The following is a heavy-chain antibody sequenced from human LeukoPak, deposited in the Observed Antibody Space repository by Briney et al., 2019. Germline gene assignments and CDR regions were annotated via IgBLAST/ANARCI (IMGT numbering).Heavy chain of an antibody. D-gene: IGHD5-12*01. J-gene: IGHJ2*01. CDR3: ARGVAPIFWFFDL. CDR1: GFTFSTYA. Sequence: PGGSLRLSCAASGFTFSTYAMSWVRQTPGKGLEWVSAISSSGGGRFYTDSVKGRFTISRDDSKDTLYLQVNSLRAEDTALYYCARGVAPIFWFFDLWGRGTLVTVSS. V-gene: IGHV3-23*01. CDR2: ISSSGGGR.